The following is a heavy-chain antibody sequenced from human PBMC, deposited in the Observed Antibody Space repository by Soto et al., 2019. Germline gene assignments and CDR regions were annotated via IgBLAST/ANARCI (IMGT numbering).Heavy chain of an antibody. D-gene: IGHD3-10*01. Sequence: QVQLVESGGGVVQPGRSLRLSCVASGFTFDKSGMHWVRQAPGKGLEWVAVISHDGTKKSYADSVKGRLTISRDNSKNTVSLQMNSLRIEDTAVYYCAKAYGSVNYYDKGDFDYWGLGTLVTVSS. V-gene: IGHV3-30*18. CDR3: AKAYGSVNYYDKGDFDY. J-gene: IGHJ4*02. CDR1: GFTFDKSG. CDR2: ISHDGTKK.